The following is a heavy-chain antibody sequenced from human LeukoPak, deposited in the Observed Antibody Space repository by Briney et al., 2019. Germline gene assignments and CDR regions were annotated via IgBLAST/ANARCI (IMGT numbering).Heavy chain of an antibody. CDR1: GFTFSSYS. CDR2: ISSSSSYI. CDR3: ARAQVGPGNAFNI. D-gene: IGHD1-14*01. Sequence: PGGSLRLSCAASGFTFSSYSMNWVRQAPGKGLAWVSSISSSSSYIYYADSVKGRFTISRDNAKNSLYLQMNSLRVEDTAVYYCARAQVGPGNAFNIWGKGTMVTVSS. J-gene: IGHJ3*02. V-gene: IGHV3-21*01.